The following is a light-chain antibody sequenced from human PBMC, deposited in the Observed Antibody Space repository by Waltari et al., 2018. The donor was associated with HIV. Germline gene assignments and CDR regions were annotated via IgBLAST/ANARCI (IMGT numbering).Light chain of an antibody. CDR3: ASWHDKLNHWV. CDR1: NSNVGNNF. CDR2: RND. V-gene: IGLV1-44*01. J-gene: IGLJ3*02. Sequence: QSVLTQTPSASRAPGQRILMSCSGSNSNVGNNFVSWFQQVPGGAPKLIIYRNDPRPSWVPVRFSAAKSGCAVSLAIAGLQSDDEAEYFCASWHDKLNHWVFGGGTKLTV.